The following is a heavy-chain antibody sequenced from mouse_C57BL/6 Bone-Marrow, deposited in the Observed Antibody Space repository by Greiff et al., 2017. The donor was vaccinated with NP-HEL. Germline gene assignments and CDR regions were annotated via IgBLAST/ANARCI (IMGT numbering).Heavy chain of an antibody. J-gene: IGHJ2*01. V-gene: IGHV5-6*01. CDR3: ARHNYYGSSFDY. D-gene: IGHD1-1*01. Sequence: EVKLMESGGDLVKPGGSLKLSCAASGFTFSSYGMSWVLQTPDKRLEWVATISSGGSYTYYPDSVKGRFTISRDNAKNTLYLQMSSLKSEDTAMYYCARHNYYGSSFDYWGQGTTLTVSS. CDR1: GFTFSSYG. CDR2: ISSGGSYT.